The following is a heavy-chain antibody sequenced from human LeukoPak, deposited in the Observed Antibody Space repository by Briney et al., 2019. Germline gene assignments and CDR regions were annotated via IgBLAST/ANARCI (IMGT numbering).Heavy chain of an antibody. V-gene: IGHV3-74*03. CDR1: GFTFGTYW. J-gene: IGHJ4*02. CDR2: ISYDGDTI. Sequence: PGGSLRLSCVGSGFTFGTYWMHWVRQGPGKGLEWVSRISYDGDTISYADSVKGRFTISRDNAKNSLYLQMNSLRAEDTAVYYCARENYYDSSGYSQPFDYWGQGTLVTVSS. CDR3: ARENYYDSSGYSQPFDY. D-gene: IGHD3-22*01.